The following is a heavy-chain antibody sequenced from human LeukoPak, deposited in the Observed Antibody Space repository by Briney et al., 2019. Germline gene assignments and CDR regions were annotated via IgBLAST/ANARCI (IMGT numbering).Heavy chain of an antibody. J-gene: IGHJ4*02. CDR1: GFTFSNYG. D-gene: IGHD3-22*01. V-gene: IGHV3-30*02. CDR2: IRYDGSNK. Sequence: GGSLRLSCAASGFTFSNYGMHWVRQAPGKGLEWVAFIRYDGSNKYYADSVKGRFTISRDNAKNSLYLQMNSLRAEDTAVYYCVRDFHRRLYDTNYYFYWGQGTLVTVSS. CDR3: VRDFHRRLYDTNYYFY.